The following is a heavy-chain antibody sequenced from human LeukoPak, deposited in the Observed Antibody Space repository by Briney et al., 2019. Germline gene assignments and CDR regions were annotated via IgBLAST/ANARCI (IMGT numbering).Heavy chain of an antibody. CDR2: IYPGDSAT. D-gene: IGHD2-15*01. J-gene: IGHJ5*02. V-gene: IGHV5-51*01. CDR3: ARQVVAGNWFDP. Sequence: GESLKISCNGSGYSFTSYWIGWVRQMPGKGLEWMGIIYPGDSATTYSPSFQGQVTISADKSITTAYLQWSSLKASDTAMYYCARQVVAGNWFDPWGQGTLVTVSS. CDR1: GYSFTSYW.